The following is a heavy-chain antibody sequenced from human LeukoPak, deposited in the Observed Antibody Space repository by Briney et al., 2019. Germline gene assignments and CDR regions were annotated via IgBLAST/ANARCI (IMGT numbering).Heavy chain of an antibody. V-gene: IGHV3-23*01. CDR2: ISGSGGST. J-gene: IGHJ4*02. CDR1: GFTFSGYA. D-gene: IGHD3-9*01. Sequence: PGGSLRLSCAASGFTFSGYAMSWVRQAPGKGLEWVSAISGSGGSTYYADSVKGRFTISRDNSKNTLYLQMNSLRAEDTAVYYCAKVLSSIYFDWLLSPFDYWGQGTLVTVSS. CDR3: AKVLSSIYFDWLLSPFDY.